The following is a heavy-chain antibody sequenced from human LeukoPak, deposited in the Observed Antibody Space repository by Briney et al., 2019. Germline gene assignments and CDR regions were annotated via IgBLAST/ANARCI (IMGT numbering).Heavy chain of an antibody. CDR3: ARDLSSGYLTGDY. J-gene: IGHJ4*02. CDR1: GFSFRGYW. D-gene: IGHD3-22*01. V-gene: IGHV3-74*01. CDR2: INTDGTNT. Sequence: GGSLRLSCVASGFSFRGYWMHWVRQAPGKGLVWVSRINTDGTNTGYADSVKGRFTISRDNAKNTLYLQMNSLRAEDTAVYYCARDLSSGYLTGDYWGQGTLVTVSS.